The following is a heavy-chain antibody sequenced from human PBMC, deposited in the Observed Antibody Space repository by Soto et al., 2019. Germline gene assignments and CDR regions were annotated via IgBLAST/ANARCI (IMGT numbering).Heavy chain of an antibody. D-gene: IGHD6-6*01. CDR3: AWAARRGSPLY. Sequence: SVKVSFKASGGTFSSYAISWVRQAPGQGLEWMGGIIPIFGTANYAQKFQGRVTITADKSTSTACMELSSLRSEDTAVYYCAWAARRGSPLYWGQGTLVTVSS. CDR1: GGTFSSYA. CDR2: IIPIFGTA. J-gene: IGHJ4*02. V-gene: IGHV1-69*06.